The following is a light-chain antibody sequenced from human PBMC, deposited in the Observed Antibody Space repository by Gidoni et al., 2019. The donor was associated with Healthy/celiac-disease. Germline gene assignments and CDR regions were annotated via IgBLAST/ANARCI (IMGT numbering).Light chain of an antibody. V-gene: IGLV3-1*01. Sequence: SYELTQPPSVSVSPGQTASITCSGDNLGDKYACWYQQKPCQSPVLVIYQDSKRPSGIPERFSGSNSGNTATLTISGTQAMDEADYYCQAWDSSPVFGGGTKLTVL. CDR1: NLGDKY. CDR2: QDS. CDR3: QAWDSSPV. J-gene: IGLJ2*01.